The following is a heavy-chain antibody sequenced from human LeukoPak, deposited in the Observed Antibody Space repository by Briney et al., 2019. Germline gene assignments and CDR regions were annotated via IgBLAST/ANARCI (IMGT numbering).Heavy chain of an antibody. D-gene: IGHD2-2*01. CDR1: GYTFTGYY. V-gene: IGHV1-2*02. CDR3: ASELTETRYCSSTSCPTSMDV. Sequence: ASVKVSCKASGYTFTGYYMQWVRQAPGQGLEWMGWINPNSGVTKYAQKFQGRVTMTRDTSISTAYMELSRLRSDDTAVYYCASELTETRYCSSTSCPTSMDVWGKGTTVTVSS. CDR2: INPNSGVT. J-gene: IGHJ6*03.